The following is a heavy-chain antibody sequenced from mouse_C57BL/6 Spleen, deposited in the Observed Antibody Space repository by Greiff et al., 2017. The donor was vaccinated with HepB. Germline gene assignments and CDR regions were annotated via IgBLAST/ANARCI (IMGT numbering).Heavy chain of an antibody. CDR3: AREYYGSSPHWYFDV. CDR2: IDPANGNT. V-gene: IGHV14-3*01. D-gene: IGHD1-1*01. J-gene: IGHJ1*03. Sequence: VHVKQSVAELVRPGASVKLSCTASGFNIKNTYMHWVKQRPEQGLEWIGRIDPANGNTKYAPKFQGKATITADTSSNTAYLQLSSLTSEDTAIYYCAREYYGSSPHWYFDVWGTRTTVTVSS. CDR1: GFNIKNTY.